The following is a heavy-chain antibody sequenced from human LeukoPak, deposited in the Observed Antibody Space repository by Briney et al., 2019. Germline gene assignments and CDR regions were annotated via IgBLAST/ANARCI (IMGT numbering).Heavy chain of an antibody. D-gene: IGHD6-19*01. J-gene: IGHJ6*02. CDR2: ISAYNGNT. V-gene: IGHV1-18*01. CDR3: ARGPWTPLSIAVAYYYGMDV. CDR1: GYTFTSYG. Sequence: ASVKVSCRASGYTFTSYGISWVRQAPGQGLEWMGWISAYNGNTNYAQKLQGRVTMTTDTSTSTAYMELRSLRSDDTAVYYCARGPWTPLSIAVAYYYGMDVWGQGTTVTVSS.